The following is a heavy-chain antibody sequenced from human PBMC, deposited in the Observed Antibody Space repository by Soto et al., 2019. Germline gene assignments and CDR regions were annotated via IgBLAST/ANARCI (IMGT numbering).Heavy chain of an antibody. CDR1: GDTFTRCG. J-gene: IGHJ6*02. CDR2: ISAYNAKT. D-gene: IGHD2-2*01. V-gene: IGHV1-18*01. CDR3: YAAYFYYYGMDV. Sequence: QVQLVQSGAEVKKPGASVKVSCKASGDTFTRCGISWVRQAPGQGLEWMGWISAYNAKTDYAQKFQGRVTLTTDTSTSTAYMELRSLRSDDTAVYYCYAAYFYYYGMDVWGPGTTVTVSS.